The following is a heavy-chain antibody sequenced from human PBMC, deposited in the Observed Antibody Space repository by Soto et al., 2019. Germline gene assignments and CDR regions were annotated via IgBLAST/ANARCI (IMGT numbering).Heavy chain of an antibody. V-gene: IGHV4-4*07. Sequence: PSETLSLTCNVSDDSLSTYYWSWIRQPAGKGLEWIGRIYASGSTNYNPSLKGRVSMSVDTSKKQFSLKMISVTAADTAMYYCARSAIPRGGWFRPWGQGALVTVSS. CDR1: DDSLSTYY. J-gene: IGHJ5*02. CDR2: IYASGST. D-gene: IGHD2-21*01. CDR3: ARSAIPRGGWFRP.